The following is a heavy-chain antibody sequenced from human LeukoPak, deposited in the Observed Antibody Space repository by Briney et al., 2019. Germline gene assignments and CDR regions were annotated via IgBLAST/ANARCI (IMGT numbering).Heavy chain of an antibody. CDR1: GFTLSNYW. CDR3: AREGRSYGIFDY. Sequence: SGGSLRLSCAASGFTLSNYWMSWVRQAPGKGLEWVANIKQDGSEKYYVDSVKGRFTISRDNAKNSLYLQMNSLRVEDTAVYYCAREGRSYGIFDYWGQGTLVTVSS. D-gene: IGHD5-18*01. CDR2: IKQDGSEK. V-gene: IGHV3-7*01. J-gene: IGHJ4*02.